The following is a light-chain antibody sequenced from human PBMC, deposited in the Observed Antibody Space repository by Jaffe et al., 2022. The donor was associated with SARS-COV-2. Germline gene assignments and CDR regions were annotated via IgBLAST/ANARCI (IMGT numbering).Light chain of an antibody. J-gene: IGKJ2*01. Sequence: DIVMTQFPDSLAVSLGGRATINCKSSQTVLYNSNNKNYLAWYQQKPGQPPKLLFYWASTRESGVPDRFSGSGSGTDFTLTISSLQTEDVATYYCQQYFFTPYTFGQGTKLEIK. CDR1: QTVLYNSNNKNY. V-gene: IGKV4-1*01. CDR3: QQYFFTPYT. CDR2: WAS.